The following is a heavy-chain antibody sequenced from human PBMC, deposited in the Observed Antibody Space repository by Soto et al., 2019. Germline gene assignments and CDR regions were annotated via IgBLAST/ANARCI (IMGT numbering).Heavy chain of an antibody. CDR2: IYYSGST. V-gene: IGHV4-59*01. CDR1: GGSISSYY. J-gene: IGHJ5*02. Sequence: SETLSLTCTVSGGSISSYYWSWIRQPPGKGLEWIGYIYYSGSTNYNPSLKSRVTISVDTSKNQFSLKLSSVTAADTAVYYCARVGTENWFDPWGQGTLVTVSS. D-gene: IGHD1-1*01. CDR3: ARVGTENWFDP.